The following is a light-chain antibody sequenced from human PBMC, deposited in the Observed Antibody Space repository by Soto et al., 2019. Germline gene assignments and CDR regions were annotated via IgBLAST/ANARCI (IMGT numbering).Light chain of an antibody. Sequence: QSALTQPASVSGTPGQRVTISCSGTSSKIGLNSVRWYQRFPGSAPKLLIYSNNQRPSGVPDRFSGSKSGTSASLAISGLQSEDDADYYCSSWDDGVRGWVFGGGTKLTVL. CDR2: SNN. J-gene: IGLJ3*02. CDR1: SSKIGLNS. V-gene: IGLV1-44*01. CDR3: SSWDDGVRGWV.